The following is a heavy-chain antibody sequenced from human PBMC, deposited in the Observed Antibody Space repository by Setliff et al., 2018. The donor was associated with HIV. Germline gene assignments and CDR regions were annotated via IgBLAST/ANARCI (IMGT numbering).Heavy chain of an antibody. Sequence: LRLSCAASGFTFSSYAMHWVRQAPGKGLEWVAVISYDGSEKYYVDSVKGRFTISRDNAKNSLYLQMNSLRAEDTAVYHCARDRAGYYERYWHFDLWGRGTLVTAPQ. J-gene: IGHJ2*01. CDR1: GFTFSSYA. D-gene: IGHD3-22*01. CDR2: ISYDGSEK. V-gene: IGHV3-30*04. CDR3: ARDRAGYYERYWHFDL.